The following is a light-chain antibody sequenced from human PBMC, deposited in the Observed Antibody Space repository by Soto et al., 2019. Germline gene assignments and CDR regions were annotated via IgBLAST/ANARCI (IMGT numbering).Light chain of an antibody. CDR3: AAWDDSLSVLYV. CDR1: SSNIGSNY. Sequence: QSVLTQPPSASGTPGQRVTISCSGSSSNIGSNYVYWYQQLPGTAPKLLIYRNNQRPSGVPDRFSGSKSGTSASLAISGLRSEDEADYYCAAWDDSLSVLYVFGTG. J-gene: IGLJ1*01. CDR2: RNN. V-gene: IGLV1-47*01.